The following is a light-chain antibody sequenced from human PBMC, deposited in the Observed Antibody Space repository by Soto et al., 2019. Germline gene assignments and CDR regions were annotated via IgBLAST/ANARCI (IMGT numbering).Light chain of an antibody. V-gene: IGKV3-20*01. CDR2: GAS. CDR3: QQDDSSPVT. Sequence: EIVLTQSPGTLSLSPGERATLSCRASQSVSSGYLAWYQQKPGQAPRLLFYGASSRATGIPDRFSGSGSGTDFTLTISRLEPEDFAVYYCQQDDSSPVTFGQGTKVEIK. CDR1: QSVSSGY. J-gene: IGKJ1*01.